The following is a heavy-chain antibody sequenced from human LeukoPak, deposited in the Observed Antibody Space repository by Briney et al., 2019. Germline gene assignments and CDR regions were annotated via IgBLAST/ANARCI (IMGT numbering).Heavy chain of an antibody. Sequence: ASVKVSCKASGGTFSSYAISWVRQAPGQGLEWMGWISAYNGNTNYAQKLQGRVTMTTDTSTSTAYMELRSLRSDDTAVYYCAREYYDSSGYFLADYWGQGTLVTVSP. D-gene: IGHD3-22*01. CDR1: GGTFSSYA. J-gene: IGHJ4*02. CDR2: ISAYNGNT. V-gene: IGHV1-18*01. CDR3: AREYYDSSGYFLADY.